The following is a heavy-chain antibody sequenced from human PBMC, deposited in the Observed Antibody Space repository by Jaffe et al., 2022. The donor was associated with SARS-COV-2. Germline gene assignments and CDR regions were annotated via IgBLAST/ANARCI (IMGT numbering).Heavy chain of an antibody. CDR2: ISSSSSYI. Sequence: EVQLVESGGGLVKPGGSLRLSCAASGFTFSSYSMNWVRQAPGKGLEWVSSISSSSSYIYYADSVKGRFTISRDNAKNSLYLQMNSLRAEDTAVYYCARDPDFLEMATIWGVRIDNDDAFDIWGQGTMVTVSS. J-gene: IGHJ3*02. V-gene: IGHV3-21*01. CDR1: GFTFSSYS. CDR3: ARDPDFLEMATIWGVRIDNDDAFDI. D-gene: IGHD5-12*01.